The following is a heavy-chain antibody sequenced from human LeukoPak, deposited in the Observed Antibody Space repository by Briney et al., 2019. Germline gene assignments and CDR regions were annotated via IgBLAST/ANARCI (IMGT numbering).Heavy chain of an antibody. D-gene: IGHD6-19*01. CDR2: INHSGST. J-gene: IGHJ5*02. V-gene: IGHV4-34*01. Sequence: SETLSLTCAVYGGSFSGYYWSWIRQPPGKGLEWIGEINHSGSTNYNPSLKSRVTISVDTSKNQFSLKLSSVTAADTAVYYCARHRGLLPRSKQWLAPQLRFDPWGQGTLVTVSS. CDR3: ARHRGLLPRSKQWLAPQLRFDP. CDR1: GGSFSGYY.